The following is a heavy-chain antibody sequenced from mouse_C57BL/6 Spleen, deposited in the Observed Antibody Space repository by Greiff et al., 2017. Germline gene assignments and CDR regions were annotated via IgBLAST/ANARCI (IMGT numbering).Heavy chain of an antibody. V-gene: IGHV1-52*01. CDR1: GYTFTSYW. Sequence: VQLQQPGAELVRPGSSVKLSCKASGYTFTSYWMHWVKQRPIQGLEWIGNIDPSDSETHYNQKFKDKATLTGDKSSSTAYMQLSSLTSEDSAVEYCARWRGSSDDYAMDYWGQGTSVTVSS. J-gene: IGHJ4*01. CDR3: ARWRGSSDDYAMDY. CDR2: IDPSDSET. D-gene: IGHD1-1*01.